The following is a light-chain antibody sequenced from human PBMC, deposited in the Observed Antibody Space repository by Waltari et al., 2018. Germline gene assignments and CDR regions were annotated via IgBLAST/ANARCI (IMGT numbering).Light chain of an antibody. CDR2: GNS. J-gene: IGLJ2*01. CDR3: QSYDSSLSGSDVV. CDR1: SPNIGAGYD. V-gene: IGLV1-40*01. Sequence: QSVLTQPPSVSGAPGQRVTISCPGSSPNIGAGYDVHWYQQLPGTAPKLLIYGNSNRPSGVPDRFSGSKSGTSASLAITGLQAEDEADYYCQSYDSSLSGSDVVFGGGTKLTVL.